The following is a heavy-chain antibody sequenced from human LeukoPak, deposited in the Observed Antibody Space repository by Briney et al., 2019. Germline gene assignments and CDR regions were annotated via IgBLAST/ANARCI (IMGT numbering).Heavy chain of an antibody. CDR1: GYTFTGYY. V-gene: IGHV1-2*06. Sequence: ASVKVSCKASGYTFTGYYMHWVRQAPGQGLEWMGRINPNSGGTNYAQKFQGRVTMTRDTSISTAYMELSRLRSNDTAVYYCARDPKRIAAAGNYWGQGTLVPSPQ. D-gene: IGHD6-13*01. CDR2: INPNSGGT. CDR3: ARDPKRIAAAGNY. J-gene: IGHJ4*02.